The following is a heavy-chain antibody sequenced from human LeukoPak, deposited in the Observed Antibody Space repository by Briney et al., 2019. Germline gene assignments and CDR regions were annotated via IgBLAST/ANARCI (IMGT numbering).Heavy chain of an antibody. CDR1: GGSISSGSYY. V-gene: IGHV4-61*02. Sequence: SETLSLTCTVSGGSISSGSYYWSWIRQPAGKGLEWIGRIYTGGSTNYNPSLESRVTISVDTPKNQFSLKLSSVTAADTAVYYCARGQTYYYGTNFDYWGQGTLVTVSS. CDR2: IYTGGST. CDR3: ARGQTYYYGTNFDY. D-gene: IGHD3-10*01. J-gene: IGHJ4*02.